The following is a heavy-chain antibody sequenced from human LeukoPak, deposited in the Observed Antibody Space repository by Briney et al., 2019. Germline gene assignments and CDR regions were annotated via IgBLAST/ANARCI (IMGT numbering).Heavy chain of an antibody. V-gene: IGHV1-58*02. Sequence: SVKVSCKASGFTFTSSAMQWVRQARGQRLEWIGWIVVGSGNTNYAQKFQERVTITRDMSTSTAYMELSSLRSEDTAVYYCAAAQPTFFYCSGGSCYGPPDYWGQGTLVTVSS. D-gene: IGHD2-15*01. J-gene: IGHJ4*02. CDR1: GFTFTSSA. CDR3: AAAQPTFFYCSGGSCYGPPDY. CDR2: IVVGSGNT.